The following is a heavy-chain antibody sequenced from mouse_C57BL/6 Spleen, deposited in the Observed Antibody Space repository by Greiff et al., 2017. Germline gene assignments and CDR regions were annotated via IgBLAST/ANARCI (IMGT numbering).Heavy chain of an antibody. CDR2: IDPEDGET. J-gene: IGHJ2*01. Sequence: VQLKQSGAELVKPGASVKLSCTASGFNIKDYYMHWVKQRTEQGLEWIGRIDPEDGETKYAPKFQGKATITADTSSNTAYLQLSSLTSEDTAVYYCASLITTVVVDFDYWGQGTTLTVSS. V-gene: IGHV14-2*01. D-gene: IGHD1-1*01. CDR3: ASLITTVVVDFDY. CDR1: GFNIKDYY.